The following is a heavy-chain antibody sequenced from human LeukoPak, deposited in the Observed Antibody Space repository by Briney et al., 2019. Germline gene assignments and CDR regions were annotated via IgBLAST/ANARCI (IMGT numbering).Heavy chain of an antibody. CDR3: TTEEYYDSSGYYYGGYFDY. Sequence: GGSLRLSCAASGFTFSNAWMSWVRQATGKGLEWFGRIKSKTDGGTTDYAAPVKGRFTISRDDSKNTLYLQMNSLKTEDTAVYYCTTEEYYDSSGYYYGGYFDYWGQGTLVTVSS. J-gene: IGHJ4*02. CDR1: GFTFSNAW. CDR2: IKSKTDGGTT. D-gene: IGHD3-22*01. V-gene: IGHV3-15*01.